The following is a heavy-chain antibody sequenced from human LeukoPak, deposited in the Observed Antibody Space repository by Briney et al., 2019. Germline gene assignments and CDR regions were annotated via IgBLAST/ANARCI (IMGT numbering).Heavy chain of an antibody. Sequence: SETLSLTCAVSGGSLSSGGYYWSWVRQHPGKGLEWIGYIHYSGSTYYNPSLKSRVTISVDTSKNQFSLELSSVTAADTAVYYGARGRAGAGLFDYWGQGTLVTVSS. CDR3: ARGRAGAGLFDY. CDR2: IHYSGST. J-gene: IGHJ4*02. CDR1: GGSLSSGGYY. V-gene: IGHV4-31*11. D-gene: IGHD6-13*01.